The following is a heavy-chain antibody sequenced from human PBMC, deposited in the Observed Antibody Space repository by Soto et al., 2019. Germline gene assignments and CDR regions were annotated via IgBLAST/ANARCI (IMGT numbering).Heavy chain of an antibody. CDR3: AKEDTLRFLEWLPAQSQTSIFDY. V-gene: IGHV3-23*01. CDR1: GFTFSSYS. CDR2: ISGSGGST. D-gene: IGHD3-3*01. J-gene: IGHJ4*02. Sequence: PGGSLRLSCAASGFTFSSYSMSWVRQAPGKGLEWVSAISGSGGSTYYADSVKGRFTISRDNSKNTLYLQMNSLRAEDTAVYYCAKEDTLRFLEWLPAQSQTSIFDYWGQGTLVTVSS.